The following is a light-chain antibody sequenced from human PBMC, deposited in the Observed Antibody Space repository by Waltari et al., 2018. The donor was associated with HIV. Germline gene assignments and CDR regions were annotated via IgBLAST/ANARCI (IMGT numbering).Light chain of an antibody. CDR2: AAS. CDR3: QQTYTTPPT. CDR1: QSIGDY. J-gene: IGKJ4*01. Sequence: DIQMTQSPSSLSASVGDRVTITCRASQSIGDYLNWYQQTPGKVPKLLIYAASTLQSGVPSRFRGSGSGTNFTLTISSLQPEDFATYYCQQTYTTPPTFGGGSRVEIK. V-gene: IGKV1-39*01.